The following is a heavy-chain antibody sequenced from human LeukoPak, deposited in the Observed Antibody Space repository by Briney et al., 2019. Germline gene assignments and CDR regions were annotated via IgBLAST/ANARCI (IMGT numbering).Heavy chain of an antibody. CDR3: ARVRGPDILTGYDAGYYYMDV. J-gene: IGHJ6*03. Sequence: PSETLSLTCTVSGGSISSSSYYWSWIRQPPGKGLEWIGYIYYSGSTNYNPSLKSRVTISVDTSKNQFSLKLSSVTAADTAVYYCARVRGPDILTGYDAGYYYMDVWGKGTTVTISS. CDR1: GGSISSSSYY. V-gene: IGHV4-61*01. D-gene: IGHD3-9*01. CDR2: IYYSGST.